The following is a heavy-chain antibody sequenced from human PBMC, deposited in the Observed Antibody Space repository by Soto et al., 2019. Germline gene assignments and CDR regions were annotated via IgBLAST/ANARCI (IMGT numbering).Heavy chain of an antibody. CDR3: ARDASVGTKGGXFDI. D-gene: IGHD2-15*01. V-gene: IGHV3-33*01. Sequence: SLIRSCASSGFTFRIYSMHLVRQSPGKLLELVAVMLCDGTNKYYGDSVKGRFTISRDNYENTLYLQMKSLRVEETGGYDCARDASVGTKGGXFDIWGWGTLV. CDR1: GFTFRIYS. J-gene: IGHJ3*02. CDR2: MLCDGTNK.